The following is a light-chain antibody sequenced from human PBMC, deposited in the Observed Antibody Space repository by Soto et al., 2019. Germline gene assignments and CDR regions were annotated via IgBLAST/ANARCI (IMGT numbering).Light chain of an antibody. CDR1: QSVGTY. J-gene: IGKJ4*01. V-gene: IGKV3-11*01. CDR2: DAS. Sequence: EIVLTQSPATLSLSPGERATLSCRASQSVGTYLVWYQQKPGQAPRVFIYDASNRATGIPARFSGSGYGTDFTLTISSLEPEDSAVYYCQQRNNWPLTFGGGTKVDIK. CDR3: QQRNNWPLT.